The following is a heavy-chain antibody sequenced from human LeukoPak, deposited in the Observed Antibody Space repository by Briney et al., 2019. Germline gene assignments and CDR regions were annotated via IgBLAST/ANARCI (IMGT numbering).Heavy chain of an antibody. CDR2: INAGNGNT. D-gene: IGHD6-13*01. Sequence: ASVKVSCKASGYTFTSYAMHWVRQAPGQRLEWMGWINAGNGNTKYSQKFQGRVTITRDTSASTAYMELSSLRSEDTAVYYCARTDSSSWYGPFRKWGQGTLVTVSP. V-gene: IGHV1-3*01. CDR3: ARTDSSSWYGPFRK. CDR1: GYTFTSYA. J-gene: IGHJ4*02.